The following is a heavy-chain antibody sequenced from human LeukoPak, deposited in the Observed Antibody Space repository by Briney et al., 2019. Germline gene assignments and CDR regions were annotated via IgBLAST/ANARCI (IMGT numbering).Heavy chain of an antibody. J-gene: IGHJ4*02. CDR2: ISWNSGSI. D-gene: IGHD6-19*01. V-gene: IGHV3-9*01. Sequence: PGRSLRLSCAASGFTFDDYAMHWVRHAPGKGLEWVSGISWNSGSIGYAASVKGRFTISRDNAKNSLYLQMNSLRAEDTALYYCAKDIGQWLGSPDFDYWGQGTLVTVST. CDR3: AKDIGQWLGSPDFDY. CDR1: GFTFDDYA.